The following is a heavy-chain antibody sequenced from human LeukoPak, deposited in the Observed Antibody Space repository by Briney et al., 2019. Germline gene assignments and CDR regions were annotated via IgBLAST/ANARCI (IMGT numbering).Heavy chain of an antibody. D-gene: IGHD5-24*01. J-gene: IGHJ4*02. Sequence: GGSLRLPCTASEFTVSRNYMLWVRQAPGKGLEWVSLIFSNGDTHYADSVKGRFAISRDTSKNTVSLQMNSLRVEDTAMYYCTRDQMNYWGQGTLVTVSS. CDR1: EFTVSRNY. CDR3: TRDQMNY. V-gene: IGHV3-53*01. CDR2: IFSNGDT.